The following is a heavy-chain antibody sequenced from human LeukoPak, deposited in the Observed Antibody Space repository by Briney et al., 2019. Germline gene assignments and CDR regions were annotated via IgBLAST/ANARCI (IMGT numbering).Heavy chain of an antibody. CDR1: GYTFTNYG. CDR2: INTYNGNT. CDR3: ASLPDKYYDSSGYYDG. D-gene: IGHD3-22*01. V-gene: IGHV1-18*01. Sequence: ASVKVSCKASGYTFTNYGISWVRQAPGQGLEWMGWINTYNGNTNYAQKFQGRVTMTTDTSTSTAYMELRSLRSDDTAVYYCASLPDKYYDSSGYYDGWGQGTLVTVSS. J-gene: IGHJ4*02.